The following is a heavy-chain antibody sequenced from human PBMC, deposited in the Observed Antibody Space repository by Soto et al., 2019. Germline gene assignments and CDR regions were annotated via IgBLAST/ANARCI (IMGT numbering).Heavy chain of an antibody. V-gene: IGHV3-30-3*01. J-gene: IGHJ4*02. CDR1: GFTFSSYA. CDR2: ISYDGSNK. D-gene: IGHD2-21*02. Sequence: QVQLVESGGGVVQPGRSLRLSCAASGFTFSSYAMHWVRQAPGKGLEWVAVISYDGSNKYYADSVKGRFTISRDNSRNTLYLQMNSLRAADTAVYYCARSFIVVVTATIDYWGQGTLVTVSS. CDR3: ARSFIVVVTATIDY.